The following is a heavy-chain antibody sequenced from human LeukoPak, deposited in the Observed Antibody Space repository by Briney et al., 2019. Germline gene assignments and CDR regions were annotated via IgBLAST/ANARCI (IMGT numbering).Heavy chain of an antibody. CDR2: IYHSGST. J-gene: IGHJ4*02. CDR3: ARGRRDGYNDFDY. V-gene: IGHV4-4*02. Sequence: PSETLSLTCAVSGGSISSSNWWGWVRQPPGKGLEWIGEIYHSGSTNYNPSLKSRVTISVDTSKNQFSLKLSSVTAADTAVYYCARGRRDGYNDFDYWGQGTLVTVSS. CDR1: GGSISSSNW. D-gene: IGHD5-24*01.